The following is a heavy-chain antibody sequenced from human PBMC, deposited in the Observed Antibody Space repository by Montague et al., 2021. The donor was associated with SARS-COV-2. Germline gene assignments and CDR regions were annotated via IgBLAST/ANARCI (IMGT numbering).Heavy chain of an antibody. CDR2: IDWDDDK. J-gene: IGHJ4*02. V-gene: IGHV2-70*04. CDR3: ARSYYDILTAYYTPFDY. D-gene: IGHD3-9*01. Sequence: PALVKPTQTLTLTCTFSGFSLSTSGMRASWIRQPPGKALEWPARIDWDDDKFYSTSLKTRLTISKDTSKNQVALTMTNMDPVDTATYYCARSYYDILTAYYTPFDYWGQGTLVTVSS. CDR1: GFSLSTSGMR.